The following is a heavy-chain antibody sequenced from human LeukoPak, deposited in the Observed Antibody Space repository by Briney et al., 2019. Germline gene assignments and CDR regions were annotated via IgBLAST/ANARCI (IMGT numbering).Heavy chain of an antibody. D-gene: IGHD2-8*02. J-gene: IGHJ3*02. Sequence: ASVKVSCKASGYTFTGYFMHWVRQAPGQGLQWMGWINTNSGGTNYAQKFQGRVTMTRDTSISTAYMELSRLRSDGTAVYYCAKICTGASCYPGAFDIWGQGTMVTVSS. CDR2: INTNSGGT. CDR1: GYTFTGYF. V-gene: IGHV1-2*02. CDR3: AKICTGASCYPGAFDI.